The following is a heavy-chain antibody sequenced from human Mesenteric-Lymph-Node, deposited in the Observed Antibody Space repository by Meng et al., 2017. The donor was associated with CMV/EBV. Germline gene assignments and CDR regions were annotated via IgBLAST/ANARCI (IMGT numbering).Heavy chain of an antibody. V-gene: IGHV3-23*01. CDR1: GFTFSSYA. Sequence: GESLKISCAASGFTFSSYAMSWVRQAPGKGLEWVSAISGSGGSTYYADSVKGRFTISRDNSKNTLYLQINSLRVEDTAVYYCASPCSTTTCPFDYWGQGTLVTVSS. CDR3: ASPCSTTTCPFDY. J-gene: IGHJ4*02. D-gene: IGHD2-2*01. CDR2: ISGSGGST.